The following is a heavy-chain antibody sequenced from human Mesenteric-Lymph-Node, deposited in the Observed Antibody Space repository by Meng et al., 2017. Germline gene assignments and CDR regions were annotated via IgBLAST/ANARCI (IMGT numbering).Heavy chain of an antibody. CDR3: ARGIAAAGTDY. CDR1: GGTFSSYA. Sequence: QEQQVQSGAWLKNPGSSGQVACHASGGTFSSYAISWVRQAPGQVLEWMGWISAYNGNTNYAQKLQGRVTMTTDTSTSTAYMELRSLRSDDTAVYYCARGIAAAGTDYWGQGTLVTVSS. J-gene: IGHJ4*02. CDR2: ISAYNGNT. V-gene: IGHV1-18*01. D-gene: IGHD6-13*01.